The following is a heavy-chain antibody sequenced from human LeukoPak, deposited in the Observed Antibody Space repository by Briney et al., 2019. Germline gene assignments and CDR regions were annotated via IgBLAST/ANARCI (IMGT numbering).Heavy chain of an antibody. V-gene: IGHV4-34*01. Sequence: SETLSLTCAVYGGSFSGYYWSWIRQPPGKGLEWIGEINHSGSTNYNPSLKSRVTISVDTSKNQFSLKLSSVTAADTAEYYCASTVTNNDNWFDPWGQGTLVTVSS. CDR1: GGSFSGYY. CDR2: INHSGST. D-gene: IGHD4-17*01. CDR3: ASTVTNNDNWFDP. J-gene: IGHJ5*02.